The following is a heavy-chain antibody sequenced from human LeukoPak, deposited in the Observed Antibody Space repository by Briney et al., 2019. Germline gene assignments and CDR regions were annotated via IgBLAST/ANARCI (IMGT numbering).Heavy chain of an antibody. V-gene: IGHV4-59*01. CDR3: ARVDEGWFDP. J-gene: IGHJ5*02. CDR2: IYYSGST. Sequence: PSETLSLTCTVSGGSISSYYWSWIRQPPGKGLEWIGYIYYSGSTNYNPSLKSRVTISVGTSKNQFSLKLSSVTAADTAVYYCARVDEGWFDPWGQGTLVTVSS. CDR1: GGSISSYY.